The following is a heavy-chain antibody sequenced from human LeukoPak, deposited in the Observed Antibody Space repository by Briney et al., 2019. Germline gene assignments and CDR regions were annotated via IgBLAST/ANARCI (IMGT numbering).Heavy chain of an antibody. CDR1: GYTLTELS. Sequence: ASVKVSCKVSGYTLTELSMHWVRQAPGKGLEWMGGFDPEDCETIYAQKFQGRVTMTEDTSTDTAYMELSSLRSEDTAVYYCATDAYGGNSRYFDYWGQGTLVTVSS. V-gene: IGHV1-24*01. J-gene: IGHJ4*02. D-gene: IGHD4-23*01. CDR3: ATDAYGGNSRYFDY. CDR2: FDPEDCET.